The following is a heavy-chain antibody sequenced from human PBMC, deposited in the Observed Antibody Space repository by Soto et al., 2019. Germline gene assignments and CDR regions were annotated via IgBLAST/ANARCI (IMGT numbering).Heavy chain of an antibody. CDR2: IYYSGST. J-gene: IGHJ4*02. CDR3: ARVRDEGGYKLAY. CDR1: GGSISSGDYY. V-gene: IGHV4-30-4*01. Sequence: QVQLQESGPGLVKPSQTLSLTCTVSGGSISSGDYYWSWIRQPPGKGLEWIGYIYYSGSTYYNPSLKSRVTISVDTSKDQFSLKLSSVTAAETAVYDCARVRDEGGYKLAYWGQGTLVTVS. D-gene: IGHD1-1*01.